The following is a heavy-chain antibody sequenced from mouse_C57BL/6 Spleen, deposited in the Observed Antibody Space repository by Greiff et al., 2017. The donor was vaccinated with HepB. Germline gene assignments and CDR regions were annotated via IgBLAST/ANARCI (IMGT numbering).Heavy chain of an antibody. CDR3: ARVGYYGSSRYFDD. D-gene: IGHD1-1*01. V-gene: IGHV5-4*01. Sequence: EVQVVESGGGLVKPGGSLKLSCAASGFTFSSYAMSWVRQTPEKRLEWVATISDGGSYTYYPDNVKGQFTISRDNAKNNLYLQMSHLKSEDTAMYYCARVGYYGSSRYFDDWGQGTTLTVSS. CDR1: GFTFSSYA. J-gene: IGHJ2*01. CDR2: ISDGGSYT.